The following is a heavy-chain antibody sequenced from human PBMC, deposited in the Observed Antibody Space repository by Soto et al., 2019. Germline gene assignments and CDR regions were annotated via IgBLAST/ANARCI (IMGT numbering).Heavy chain of an antibody. CDR2: ISGYNANT. J-gene: IGHJ6*02. Sequence: QVQLVQSGAEMKKPGASVKVSCKASGYSFTRYGISWVRQAPGQGLEWMGWISGYNANTNYPENLQGRVTMTTDTSTSTAYMEVRNLISDDTAVYYWARMGDGPYYYYGLDVWGQGTTVTVSS. V-gene: IGHV1-18*01. CDR3: ARMGDGPYYYYGLDV. D-gene: IGHD3-16*01. CDR1: GYSFTRYG.